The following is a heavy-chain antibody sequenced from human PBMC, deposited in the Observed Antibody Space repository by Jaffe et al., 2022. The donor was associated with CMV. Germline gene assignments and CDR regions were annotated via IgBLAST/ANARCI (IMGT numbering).Heavy chain of an antibody. J-gene: IGHJ4*02. D-gene: IGHD4-17*01. V-gene: IGHV3-30*18. Sequence: QVQLVESGGGVVQPGRSLRLSCAASGFTFSSYGMHWVRQAPGKGLEWVAVISYDGSNKYYADSVKGRFTISRDNSKNTLYLQMNSLRAEDTAVYYCAKDRRRGGTTVVTIDYWGQGTLVTVSS. CDR3: AKDRRRGGTTVVTIDY. CDR2: ISYDGSNK. CDR1: GFTFSSYG.